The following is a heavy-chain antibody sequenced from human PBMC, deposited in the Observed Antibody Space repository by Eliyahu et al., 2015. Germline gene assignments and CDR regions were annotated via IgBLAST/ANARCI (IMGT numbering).Heavy chain of an antibody. CDR2: XYYSGST. CDR1: GGSISSYY. CDR3: ARGEDGYIDYFDY. D-gene: IGHD5-24*01. J-gene: IGHJ4*02. V-gene: IGHV4-59*01. Sequence: QVQLQESGPGLVKPSETLSLTCTVSGGSISSYYWSWIRQXPGKGLEWIGYXYYSGSTNYNPSLKSRVTISVDTSKNQFSLKLSSVTAADTAVYYCARGEDGYIDYFDYWGQGTLVTVSS.